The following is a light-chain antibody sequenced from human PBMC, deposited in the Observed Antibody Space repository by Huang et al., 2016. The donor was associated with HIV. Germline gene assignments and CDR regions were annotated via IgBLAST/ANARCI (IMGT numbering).Light chain of an antibody. V-gene: IGKV3-15*01. CDR1: QSVSSN. J-gene: IGKJ1*01. Sequence: EIVLTQSPATLSVSPGERATISRRARQSVSSNLAWYQQEPGQAPRLLSDAAATRATGIAARFSGSGSGTEFTLTISSLQSEDFAVYYCQQYNNWPRTFGQGTKVEIK. CDR3: QQYNNWPRT. CDR2: AAA.